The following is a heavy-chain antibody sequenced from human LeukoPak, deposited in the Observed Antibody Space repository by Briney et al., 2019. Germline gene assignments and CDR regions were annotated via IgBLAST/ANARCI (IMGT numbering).Heavy chain of an antibody. J-gene: IGHJ3*02. CDR2: MKQDGSEK. V-gene: IGHV3-7*04. Sequence: GGSLRLSCAASGFTFSSYWMSWVRQAPGKGLEWVANMKQDGSEKYYVDSVKGRFTVSRDNAKNSLYLQMNSMRAEDTAVYYCARPVAVAGAFDIWGQGTKVTVSS. CDR1: GFTFSSYW. CDR3: ARPVAVAGAFDI. D-gene: IGHD6-19*01.